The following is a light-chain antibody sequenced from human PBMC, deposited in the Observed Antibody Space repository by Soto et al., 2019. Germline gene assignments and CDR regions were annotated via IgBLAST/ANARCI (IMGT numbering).Light chain of an antibody. CDR1: SSDVGGYNY. V-gene: IGLV2-14*01. J-gene: IGLJ1*01. CDR3: SSYTSSSTLV. Sequence: QSVLTQPASVSGSPGQSITISCTGTSSDVGGYNYVSWYQQHPGKAPKLMIYDVSNRPSGVSNRFSGSKSGNMASLTISGLQAEDEADYYCSSYTSSSTLVFGTGTKVTVL. CDR2: DVS.